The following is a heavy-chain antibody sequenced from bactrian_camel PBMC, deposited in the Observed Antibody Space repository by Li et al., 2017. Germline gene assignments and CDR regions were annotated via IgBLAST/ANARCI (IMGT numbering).Heavy chain of an antibody. V-gene: IGHV3S1*01. CDR3: TKCPLRGSYTDTFKY. CDR2: IATGSGNT. D-gene: IGHD2*01. Sequence: VQLVESGGGSVQAGGSLRLSCAASGYTYNRNCMAWFRQAPGKEREGVARIATGSGNTYYADSVKGRFTISQDNAKNTLYLQLNSLKPEDTAMYYCTKCPLRGSYTDTFKYRGQGTQVTVS. J-gene: IGHJ4*01. CDR1: GYTYNRNC.